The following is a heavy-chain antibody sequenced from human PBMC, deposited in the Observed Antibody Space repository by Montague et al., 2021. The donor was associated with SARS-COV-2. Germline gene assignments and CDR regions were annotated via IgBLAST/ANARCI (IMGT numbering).Heavy chain of an antibody. CDR2: IYNSDNT. Sequence: SETLSLTCAVYGGSFTDFYWTRIRQPPGKGLEWIGSIYNSDNTYYNPSLESRLTMSVDTSKNQFSLKLRSVTAADAAVYHCARAWRYGDYSGVHFAPWGQGTLVTVSS. D-gene: IGHD4-17*01. J-gene: IGHJ5*02. CDR1: GGSFTDFY. V-gene: IGHV4-34*01. CDR3: ARAWRYGDYSGVHFAP.